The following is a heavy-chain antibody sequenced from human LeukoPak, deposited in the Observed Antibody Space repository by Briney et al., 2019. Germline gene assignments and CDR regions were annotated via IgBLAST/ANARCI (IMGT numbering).Heavy chain of an antibody. V-gene: IGHV3-23*01. D-gene: IGHD6-19*01. CDR2: VSTDGDT. CDR1: GFTFSRYA. CDR3: ARSRSGSVAGTSDY. Sequence: GGALRLSCAASGFTFSRYAMSWVRQAPGKGLEWVSSVSTDGDTYYTDSVKGRFTISRDVSRNTLFLQMISLRADDTALYYCARSRSGSVAGTSDYWGQGTLVIVPS. J-gene: IGHJ4*02.